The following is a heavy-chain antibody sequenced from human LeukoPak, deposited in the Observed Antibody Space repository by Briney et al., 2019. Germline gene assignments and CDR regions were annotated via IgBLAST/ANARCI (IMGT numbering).Heavy chain of an antibody. CDR1: GYTFTSNY. V-gene: IGHV1-46*01. CDR3: ARVSRNTYYYGSGSYNNWFDP. D-gene: IGHD3-10*01. CDR2: ISSSGGST. J-gene: IGHJ5*02. Sequence: ASVKVSCKAFGYTFTSNYMHWVRQAPGQGPEWMGVISSSGGSTTYAQKFQGRVTLTRDMSTSTDYLELSSLRSEDTAVYYCARVSRNTYYYGSGSYNNWFDPWGQGTLVTVSS.